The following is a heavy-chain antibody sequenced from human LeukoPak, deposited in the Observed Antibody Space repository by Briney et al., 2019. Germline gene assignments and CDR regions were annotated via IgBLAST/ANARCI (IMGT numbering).Heavy chain of an antibody. Sequence: ASVKVSCKASGYTFTSYAMHWVRQAPGQRLEWMGWINAGNDNTKYSQKFQGRVTITRDTSASTVYMELSSLRSEDTAVYYCTRGLLWFGELPPPGYWGQGTLVTVSS. CDR1: GYTFTSYA. J-gene: IGHJ4*02. CDR3: TRGLLWFGELPPPGY. V-gene: IGHV1-3*01. D-gene: IGHD3-10*01. CDR2: INAGNDNT.